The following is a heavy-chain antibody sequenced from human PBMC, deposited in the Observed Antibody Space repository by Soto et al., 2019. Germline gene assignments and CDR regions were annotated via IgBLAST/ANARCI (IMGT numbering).Heavy chain of an antibody. V-gene: IGHV4-34*01. J-gene: IGHJ4*02. Sequence: SETLSLTCAVYGGSFSGYYWSWIRQPPGKGLEWIGEINHSGSTNYNPSLKSRVTISVDTSKNQFSLKLSSVTAADTAVYYCARGLEGYYDSSGYRYFDYWGQGTLVTVSS. D-gene: IGHD3-22*01. CDR3: ARGLEGYYDSSGYRYFDY. CDR1: GGSFSGYY. CDR2: INHSGST.